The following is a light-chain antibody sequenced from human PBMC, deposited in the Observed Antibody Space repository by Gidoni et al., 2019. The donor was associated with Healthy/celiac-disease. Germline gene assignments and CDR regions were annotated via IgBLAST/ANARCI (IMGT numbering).Light chain of an antibody. Sequence: DIQMTQSPSSLSASVGDRVTITCRASQSISSYLNWYQQKPGKAPKLLIYAASSLRSGVPSSFSGSGSGTDFTLTISSLQPEDFATYYCQQSYSAPYTFXXXTKLEI. V-gene: IGKV1-39*01. J-gene: IGKJ2*01. CDR1: QSISSY. CDR2: AAS. CDR3: QQSYSAPYT.